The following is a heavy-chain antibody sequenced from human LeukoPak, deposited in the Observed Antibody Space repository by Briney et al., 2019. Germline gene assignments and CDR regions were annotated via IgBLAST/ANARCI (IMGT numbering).Heavy chain of an antibody. CDR1: GFTFDDYT. V-gene: IGHV3-43*01. Sequence: GGSLRLSCAASGFTFDDYTMHWVRQAPGKGLEWVSLISWDGGSTYYADSVKGRLTISRDNSKNSLYLQMNSLRTEDTALYYCAKGNGEQGYYYYYGMDVWGQGTTVTVSS. D-gene: IGHD4-17*01. J-gene: IGHJ6*02. CDR2: ISWDGGST. CDR3: AKGNGEQGYYYYYGMDV.